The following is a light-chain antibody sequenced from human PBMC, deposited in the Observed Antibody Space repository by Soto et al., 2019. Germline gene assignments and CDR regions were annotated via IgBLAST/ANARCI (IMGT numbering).Light chain of an antibody. Sequence: QSVVTQPASVSGSPGQSVTISCTGATTNVTFYTLVSWYQHHPGKAPKLIIYEVRNRPSGISSRFSGSRSGNTASLTISGLQPEDEGDYYCSAYTARSTLVFGGGTKLTVL. CDR2: EVR. CDR3: SAYTARSTLV. V-gene: IGLV2-14*02. CDR1: TTNVTFYTL. J-gene: IGLJ3*02.